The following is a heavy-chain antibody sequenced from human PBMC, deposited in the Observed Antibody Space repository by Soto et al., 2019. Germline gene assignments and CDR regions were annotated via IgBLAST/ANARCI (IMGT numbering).Heavy chain of an antibody. CDR2: ISGSGDNT. J-gene: IGHJ6*02. CDR1: RFTFSSYA. D-gene: IGHD2-2*01. CDR3: ARERIPAPIFNYDYGMDV. V-gene: IGHV3-23*01. Sequence: GGSLRLSHSTFRFTFSSYAVNCIPQSSATGLEWVSAISGSGDNTFYADSVKGRFTISRDNSKNTLYLQLNSLRAEDTAVYYCARERIPAPIFNYDYGMDVGGQWTTVTVSS.